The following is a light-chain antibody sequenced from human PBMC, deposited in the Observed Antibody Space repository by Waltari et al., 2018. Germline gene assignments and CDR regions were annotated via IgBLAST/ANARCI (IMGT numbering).Light chain of an antibody. J-gene: IGKJ1*01. CDR1: QSVSSN. CDR3: QHYHDWPPWT. CDR2: RAS. Sequence: EIVMTQSPATLSVSPGERATPSCRASQSVSSNLAWYQQKPGQAPRLLIYRASTRATGIPATFSGSGSGTEFTLTISSVRSEDFAVYYCQHYHDWPPWTFGQGTKVEIK. V-gene: IGKV3-15*01.